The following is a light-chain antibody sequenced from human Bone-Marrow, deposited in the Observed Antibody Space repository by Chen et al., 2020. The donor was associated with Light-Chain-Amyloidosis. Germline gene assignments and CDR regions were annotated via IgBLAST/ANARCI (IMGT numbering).Light chain of an antibody. CDR3: QVWDRSSDRPV. Sequence: SYVLTQPSSVSVAQGQTATIACGGNNIGSTSVHWYQQTPGQAPLLVGYDDSDGPSGIPERLSGSNSGNTATLTISRVEAGDEADYYCQVWDRSSDRPVFGGGTKLTVL. CDR1: NIGSTS. CDR2: DDS. V-gene: IGLV3-21*02. J-gene: IGLJ3*02.